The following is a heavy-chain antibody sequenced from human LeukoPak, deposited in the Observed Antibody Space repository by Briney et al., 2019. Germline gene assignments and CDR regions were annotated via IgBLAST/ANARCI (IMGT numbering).Heavy chain of an antibody. D-gene: IGHD1-26*01. Sequence: PGGSLRLSCAASGFTVSSNYMSWVRQAPGKGLEWVSVIYSGGSTYYADSVKGRFTISRDNSKNTLYLQMNSLRAEDTAVYYCAKTMVGATDPLDYWGQGTLVTVSS. CDR2: IYSGGST. CDR3: AKTMVGATDPLDY. J-gene: IGHJ4*02. V-gene: IGHV3-53*01. CDR1: GFTVSSNY.